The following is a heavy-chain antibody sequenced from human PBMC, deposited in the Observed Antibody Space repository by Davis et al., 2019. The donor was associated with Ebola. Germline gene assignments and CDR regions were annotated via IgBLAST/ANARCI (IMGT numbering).Heavy chain of an antibody. V-gene: IGHV4-39*01. CDR3: ARAGEVFGVVIILAFDI. CDR1: GGSISSSSYY. J-gene: IGHJ3*02. CDR2: IYYSGST. D-gene: IGHD3-3*01. Sequence: SETLSLTCTVSGGSISSSSYYWGWIRQPPGKGLEWIGSIYYSGSTYYNPSLKSRVTISVDTSKNQFSLKLSSVTAADTAVYYCARAGEVFGVVIILAFDIWGQGTMVTVSS.